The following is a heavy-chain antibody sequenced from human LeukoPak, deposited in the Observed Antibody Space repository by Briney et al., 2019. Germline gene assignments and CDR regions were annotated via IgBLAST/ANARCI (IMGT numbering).Heavy chain of an antibody. CDR3: ARAGCGGDCYDY. CDR1: GYTFTSYG. J-gene: IGHJ4*02. CDR2: IIPIFGTA. D-gene: IGHD2-21*01. Sequence: SVKVSCKASGYTFTSYGISWVRQAPGQGLEWMGGIIPIFGTANYAQKFQGRVTITADESTSTAYMELSSLRSEDTAVYYCARAGCGGDCYDYWGQGTLVTVSS. V-gene: IGHV1-69*13.